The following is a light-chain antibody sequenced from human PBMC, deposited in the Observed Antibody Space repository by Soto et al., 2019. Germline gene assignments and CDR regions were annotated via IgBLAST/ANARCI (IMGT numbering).Light chain of an antibody. CDR3: QQANSFPRT. CDR1: QNIRSN. Sequence: EIVMTQSPGTLSVSPGERATLSCRASQNIRSNLAWYQQKPGQAPRLLIYETSIRAPGIPARFSGSGSGTDFTLTISSLQPEDFATYYCQQANSFPRTFGGGTKVDIK. V-gene: IGKV3-15*01. CDR2: ETS. J-gene: IGKJ4*01.